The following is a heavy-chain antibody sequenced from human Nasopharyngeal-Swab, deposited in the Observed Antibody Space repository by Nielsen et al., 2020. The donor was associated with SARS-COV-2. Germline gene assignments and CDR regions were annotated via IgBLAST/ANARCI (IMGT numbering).Heavy chain of an antibody. CDR2: IYYSGSS. CDR3: ARGVGFCTNGVCYNKDYYYYYYMDV. D-gene: IGHD2-8*01. J-gene: IGHJ6*03. Sequence: SETLSLTCTVSGGSVSSESYYWTWVRQSPGKGLDWIGYIYYSGSSSYNPSLKSRVTISVDMSKNQFSLKLSSVTAADTAVYYCARGVGFCTNGVCYNKDYYYYYYMDVWGKGTTVTVSS. CDR1: GGSVSSESYY. V-gene: IGHV4-61*01.